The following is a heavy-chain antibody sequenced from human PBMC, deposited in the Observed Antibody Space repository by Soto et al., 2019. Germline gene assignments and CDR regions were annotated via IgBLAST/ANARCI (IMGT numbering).Heavy chain of an antibody. CDR2: IYPGDSYT. CDR3: ARHKGYCSSTSCYGMDV. D-gene: IGHD2-2*01. Sequence: ESLKISFKGSGYSFTSYWIVWVRQIPGKGLEWMGTIYPGDSYTRYSPSFRGQVTISADKSISTAYLQWNSLKASDTAMYFCARHKGYCSSTSCYGMDVWGQGATVTVSS. CDR1: GYSFTSYW. V-gene: IGHV5-51*01. J-gene: IGHJ6*02.